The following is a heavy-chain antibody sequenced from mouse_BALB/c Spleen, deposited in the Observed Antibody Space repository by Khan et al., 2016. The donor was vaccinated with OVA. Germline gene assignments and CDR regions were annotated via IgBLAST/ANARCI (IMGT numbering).Heavy chain of an antibody. V-gene: IGHV1-7*01. CDR1: GYTFTTYW. J-gene: IGHJ3*01. CDR2: INPCTGYT. D-gene: IGHD2-10*02. CDR3: ARQGLYGLFAY. Sequence: QVRLQQSGAELAKPGASVKMSCTPSGYTFTTYWIHWIEQSHGQGLEWIGYINPCTGYTAYNKNFKDKATLTVAESSSTAYMQLNNLTSADSAVYDCARQGLYGLFAYWGEGTLGTVSA.